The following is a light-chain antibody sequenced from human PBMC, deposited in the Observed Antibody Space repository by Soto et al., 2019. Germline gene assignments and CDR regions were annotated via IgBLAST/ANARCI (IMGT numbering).Light chain of an antibody. CDR3: QQYNNWPQWT. J-gene: IGKJ1*01. CDR1: KSVSNN. CDR2: DAS. V-gene: IGKV3-15*01. Sequence: ILMTQSPATLSVSPGERATLSCRASKSVSNNLAWYQQKPGQAPRLLIYDASTRATGIPARFSGSGSGTEFTLTISGLQSEDFVVYYRQQYNNWPQWTFGQGTKVEIK.